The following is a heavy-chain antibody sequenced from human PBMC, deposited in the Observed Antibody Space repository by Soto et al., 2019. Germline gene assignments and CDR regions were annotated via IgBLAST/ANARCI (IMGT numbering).Heavy chain of an antibody. J-gene: IGHJ6*02. CDR2: ISAYNGNT. CDR3: ARERDDYRGYYYGMDV. V-gene: IGHV1-18*01. D-gene: IGHD4-4*01. Sequence: QVQLVQSGAEVKKPGASVKVSCKASGYTFTSYGISWVRQAPGQGLEWMGWISAYNGNTNYAQKLQGRVTMTTDTPTSTAYMEQRSLRYDDTAVYYCARERDDYRGYYYGMDVWGQGNTVTVSS. CDR1: GYTFTSYG.